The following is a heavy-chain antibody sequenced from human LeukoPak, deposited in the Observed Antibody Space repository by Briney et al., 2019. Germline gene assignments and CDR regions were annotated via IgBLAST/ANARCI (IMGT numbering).Heavy chain of an antibody. CDR3: ARGGYSYGSMDV. Sequence: ASVKVSCKASGGTFSSYAISWVRQAPGQGLEWMGGIIPIFGTANYAQKFQDRVTITTDESTSTAYMELSSLRSEDTAVYYCARGGYSYGSMDVWGQGTTVTVSS. J-gene: IGHJ6*02. D-gene: IGHD5-18*01. V-gene: IGHV1-69*05. CDR1: GGTFSSYA. CDR2: IIPIFGTA.